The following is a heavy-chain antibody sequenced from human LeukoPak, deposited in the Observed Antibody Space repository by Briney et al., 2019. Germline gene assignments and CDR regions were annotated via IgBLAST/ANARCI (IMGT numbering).Heavy chain of an antibody. CDR2: ISGSGGST. CDR1: GFTFSNYA. J-gene: IGHJ6*02. V-gene: IGHV3-23*01. Sequence: PGGSLRLSCAASGFTFSNYAMSWVRQAPGKGLEWVSAISGSGGSTYYADSVKGRFTISRDNSKNTLYLQMNSLRAEDTAVYYCARGGSSTSCGLCDYGMDVWGQGTTVTVSS. D-gene: IGHD2-2*01. CDR3: ARGGSSTSCGLCDYGMDV.